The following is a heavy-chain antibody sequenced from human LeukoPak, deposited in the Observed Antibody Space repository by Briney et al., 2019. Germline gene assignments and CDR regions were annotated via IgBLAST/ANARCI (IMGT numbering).Heavy chain of an antibody. CDR1: GGSISSSSYF. Sequence: SETLSLTCTVSGGSISSSSYFWGWIRQPPGKGLEWIGSIYYSGTTYYNPSLKSRVTISVDMSKNQFSLKLSSVTAADTAVYYCARANGYSYEYWGQGTLVTVSS. V-gene: IGHV4-39*07. J-gene: IGHJ4*02. CDR3: ARANGYSYEY. D-gene: IGHD5-18*01. CDR2: IYYSGTT.